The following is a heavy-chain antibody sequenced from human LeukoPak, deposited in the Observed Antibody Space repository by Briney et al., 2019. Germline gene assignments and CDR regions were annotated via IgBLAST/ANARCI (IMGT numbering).Heavy chain of an antibody. Sequence: QPGGSLRLSCAASGFTFSSYAMSWVRQAPGKGLEWVSAISGSGGSTYYADSVKGRFTISRDNSKNTLYLQINSLRAEDTAVYYCAKDQRWELTPFDYWGQGTLVTVSS. V-gene: IGHV3-23*01. CDR2: ISGSGGST. D-gene: IGHD1-26*01. CDR3: AKDQRWELTPFDY. CDR1: GFTFSSYA. J-gene: IGHJ4*02.